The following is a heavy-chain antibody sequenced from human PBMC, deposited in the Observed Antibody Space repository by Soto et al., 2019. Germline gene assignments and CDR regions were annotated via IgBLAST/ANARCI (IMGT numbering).Heavy chain of an antibody. CDR1: GYTFTSYG. V-gene: IGHV1-18*04. J-gene: IGHJ5*02. D-gene: IGHD3-22*01. CDR3: ARQYVHYYDSSGYLGGWFDP. Sequence: QVQLVQSGAEVKKPGASVKVSCKASGYTFTSYGISWVRQAPGQGLEWMGWISAYNGNTNYAQKLQGRVTMTTDTSTSTAYMELRSLRSDDTAVYYCARQYVHYYDSSGYLGGWFDPWGQGTLVTVPS. CDR2: ISAYNGNT.